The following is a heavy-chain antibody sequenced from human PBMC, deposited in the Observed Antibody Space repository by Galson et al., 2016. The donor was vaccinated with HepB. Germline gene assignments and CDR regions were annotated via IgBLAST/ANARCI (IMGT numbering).Heavy chain of an antibody. V-gene: IGHV3-48*04. CDR1: GFTFSSYA. CDR2: ISSRSSTI. J-gene: IGHJ3*01. D-gene: IGHD3-3*01. Sequence: SLRLSCAASGFTFSSYAMSWVRQAPGKGLEWISYISSRSSTIYYADSVKGRFTISRDNAKNSVYLQMNSLRAEDTALYRCARPHYTDIKNPFDLWGQGTMVTVSS. CDR3: ARPHYTDIKNPFDL.